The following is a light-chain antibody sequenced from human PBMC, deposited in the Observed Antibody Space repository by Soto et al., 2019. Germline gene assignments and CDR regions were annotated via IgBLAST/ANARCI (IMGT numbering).Light chain of an antibody. J-gene: IGKJ1*01. CDR1: QSVSSY. V-gene: IGKV3-11*01. CDR3: QQRSSWPT. Sequence: ELVLTQSPATLSLSPGERATLSCRASQSVSSYLAWYQQKPGQAPRLLIYNASKRATGIPARFSGSGTGTDFALTISSLEPEDFAVYYCQQRSSWPTFGQGTKVEIK. CDR2: NAS.